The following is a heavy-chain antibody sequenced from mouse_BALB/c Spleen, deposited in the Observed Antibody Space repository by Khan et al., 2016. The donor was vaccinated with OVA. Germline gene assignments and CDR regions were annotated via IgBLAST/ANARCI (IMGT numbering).Heavy chain of an antibody. J-gene: IGHJ3*01. V-gene: IGHV1-4*01. CDR3: AREGAYYRSDGWFSY. CDR1: GYTFTTYT. Sequence: QVQLQQPGAELARPVASVKMSCKASGYTFTTYTMHWVKQRPGQGLEWIGYINPSNGYTNYNQKFKDKSTLTADKSSSTAYMQLSSLTSDYSAVYYCAREGAYYRSDGWFSYWGQGTLVTVSA. CDR2: INPSNGYT. D-gene: IGHD2-14*01.